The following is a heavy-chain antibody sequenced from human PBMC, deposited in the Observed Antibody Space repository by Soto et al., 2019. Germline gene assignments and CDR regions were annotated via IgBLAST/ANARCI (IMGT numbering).Heavy chain of an antibody. J-gene: IGHJ4*02. CDR2: IYYSGST. CDR3: ARATTTAMGSHSDY. CDR1: GVSISSGGYY. D-gene: IGHD5-18*01. Sequence: QVQLQESGPGLVKPSQTLSLTCTVSGVSISSGGYYWSWIRKHPGKGLEWIGYIYYSGSTYYNPSLKSRVTISVDTSKNQFSRKLSSVTAADKAVYYCARATTTAMGSHSDYWGQGTLVTVSS. V-gene: IGHV4-31*03.